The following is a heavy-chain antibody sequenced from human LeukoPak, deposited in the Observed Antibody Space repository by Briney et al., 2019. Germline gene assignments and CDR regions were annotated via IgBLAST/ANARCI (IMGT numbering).Heavy chain of an antibody. Sequence: SETLSLTCAVYGGSFSGYYWSWIRQPPGKGLEWIGEINHSGSTNYNPSLKSRVTISVDTSKNQFSLKLSSVTAADTAVYYCARAISGYGYGYLISGYFDYWGQGTLVTVSS. J-gene: IGHJ4*02. D-gene: IGHD5-18*01. V-gene: IGHV4-34*01. CDR2: INHSGST. CDR1: GGSFSGYY. CDR3: ARAISGYGYGYLISGYFDY.